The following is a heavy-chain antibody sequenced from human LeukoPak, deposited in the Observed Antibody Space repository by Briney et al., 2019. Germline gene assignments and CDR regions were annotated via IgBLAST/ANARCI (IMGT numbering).Heavy chain of an antibody. D-gene: IGHD5-12*01. CDR1: GFTVSSNS. CDR2: IFYTGST. CDR3: ARVAYSGYDYRGYFDY. V-gene: IGHV4-59*02. J-gene: IGHJ4*02. Sequence: GSLRLSCTVSGFTVSSNSMSWVRQPPGKGLEWTGYIFYTGSTNYNPSLKSRVTISVDTSKNQFSLKLSSVTAADTAVYYCARVAYSGYDYRGYFDYWGQGTLVTVSS.